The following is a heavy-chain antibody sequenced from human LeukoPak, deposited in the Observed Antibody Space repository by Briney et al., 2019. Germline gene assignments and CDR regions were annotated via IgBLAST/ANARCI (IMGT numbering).Heavy chain of an antibody. CDR1: GFTFSSYA. Sequence: PGGSLRLSCAASGFTFSSYAMSWVRQAPGKGLEWVSAISGSGGSTYYADSVKGRFTISRDNSKNTLYLQMNSLRAEDTAVYYCARSTAMDPLGLDYWGQGTLVTVSS. CDR3: ARSTAMDPLGLDY. CDR2: ISGSGGST. V-gene: IGHV3-23*01. J-gene: IGHJ4*02. D-gene: IGHD5-18*01.